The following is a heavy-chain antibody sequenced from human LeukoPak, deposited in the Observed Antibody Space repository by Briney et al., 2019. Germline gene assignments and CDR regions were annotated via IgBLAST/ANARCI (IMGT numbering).Heavy chain of an antibody. D-gene: IGHD3-10*01. CDR3: FTTPRGDTGF. CDR1: GFTFSHYY. Sequence: GGSLRLSCSASGFTFSHYYMQWVRQAPGKGLEWVSAITSDGGSTFYADSVKGRFTISGHNSKNMVYLQMNRLTAKHTDVYFGFTTPRGDTGFGGQGTLVTVSA. CDR2: ITSDGGST. V-gene: IGHV3-64*04. J-gene: IGHJ4*02.